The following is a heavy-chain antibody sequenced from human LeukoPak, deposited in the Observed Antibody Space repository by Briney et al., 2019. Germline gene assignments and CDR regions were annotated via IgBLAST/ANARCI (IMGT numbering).Heavy chain of an antibody. J-gene: IGHJ1*01. CDR2: IYHSGRT. CDR1: GDYISSSSYY. CDR3: ARRRYYDSTGYFE. V-gene: IGHV4-39*01. D-gene: IGHD3-22*01. Sequence: PSETLSLTCAVSGDYISSSSYYWGRIRQSPGTGLEWIGDIYHSGRTYYNPSLKSRVAISIDTSKNQFSLRLRSMTAADTAVYCARRRYYDSTGYFEWGRGTLVTVSS.